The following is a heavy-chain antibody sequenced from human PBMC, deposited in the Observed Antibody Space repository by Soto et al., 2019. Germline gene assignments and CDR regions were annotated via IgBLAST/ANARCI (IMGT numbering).Heavy chain of an antibody. CDR1: GDSVSSNSTA. V-gene: IGHV6-1*01. J-gene: IGHJ4*02. CDR3: ARDLGFPYGDYGNFDY. D-gene: IGHD4-17*01. Sequence: SQTLSLTCAISGDSVSSNSTAWNWIRQSPSRGLEWLGRTYYRSKWYNDYAVSVKSRITINPDTSKNQFSLQLNSVTPEDTAVYYCARDLGFPYGDYGNFDYWSQGTLVTVSS. CDR2: TYYRSKWYN.